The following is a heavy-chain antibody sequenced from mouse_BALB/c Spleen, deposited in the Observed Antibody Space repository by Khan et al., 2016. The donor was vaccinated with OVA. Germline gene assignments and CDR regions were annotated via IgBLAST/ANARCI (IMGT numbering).Heavy chain of an antibody. CDR3: ARDYYGSSYEDY. V-gene: IGHV5-9-3*01. D-gene: IGHD1-1*01. Sequence: EVQVVESGGGLVKPGGSLKLSCAASGFTFNSYAMSWVRQTPEKRLEWVATISSGGSYTSYPDSVKGRFTISRDNAKNILYLQMSSLRSEDTAMYYCARDYYGSSYEDYWGQGTTLTVSS. CDR2: ISSGGSYT. J-gene: IGHJ2*01. CDR1: GFTFNSYA.